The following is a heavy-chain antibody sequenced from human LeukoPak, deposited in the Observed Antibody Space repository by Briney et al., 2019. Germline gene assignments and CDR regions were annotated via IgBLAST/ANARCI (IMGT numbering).Heavy chain of an antibody. CDR1: GGTFSSYA. V-gene: IGHV1-69*04. CDR3: ARVGKAMVPDPFDY. Sequence: SVKVSCKASGGTFSSYAISWVRQAPGQGLEWMGRIIPILGIANYAQKFQGRVTITADKSTSTAYMELSSLRSEDTAVYYCARVGKAMVPDPFDYWGQGTLVTVSS. CDR2: IIPILGIA. J-gene: IGHJ4*02. D-gene: IGHD5-18*01.